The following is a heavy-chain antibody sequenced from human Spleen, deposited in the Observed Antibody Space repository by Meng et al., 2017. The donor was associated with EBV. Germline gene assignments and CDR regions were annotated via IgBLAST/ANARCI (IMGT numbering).Heavy chain of an antibody. CDR2: INTGNGNT. CDR1: GYTFTSYA. CDR3: ARSVLRFEELCDDY. D-gene: IGHD3-10*01. Sequence: QVQLVQSGAEVTKPGASVKVSCKAAGYTFTSYAIHWVRQAPGQRLEWMGWINTGNGNTNYSPKFQGRVTISRDTSASTAYMEVSSLTSEDTAVYYCARSVLRFEELCDDYWGQGTLVTVSS. J-gene: IGHJ4*02. V-gene: IGHV1-3*04.